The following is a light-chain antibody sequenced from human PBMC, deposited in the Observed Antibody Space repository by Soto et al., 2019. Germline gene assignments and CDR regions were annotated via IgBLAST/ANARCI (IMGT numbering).Light chain of an antibody. J-gene: IGLJ3*02. CDR2: DVS. V-gene: IGLV2-14*02. CDR3: SSYTNTSTLM. CDR1: SSDVGAYNL. Sequence: QSALTQPASVSGSPGQSITISCTGTSSDVGAYNLVSWYQQRPGRAPKLFIFDVSDRPSGVSTRFSGSKSGNTASLTISGLQAEDEAFYYCSSYTNTSTLMFGGGTKLTVL.